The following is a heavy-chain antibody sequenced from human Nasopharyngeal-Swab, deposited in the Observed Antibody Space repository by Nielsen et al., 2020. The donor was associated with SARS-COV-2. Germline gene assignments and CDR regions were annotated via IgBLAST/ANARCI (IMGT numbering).Heavy chain of an antibody. CDR3: ARDVDSSGYYAWFDP. D-gene: IGHD3-22*01. J-gene: IGHJ5*02. Sequence: ASVKVSCKASGYTFTSYHMHWVRQAPGQGLEWMGIINPSGGSTSYAQKFQGRVTMTRDTSTSTVYMELSSLRSEDTAVYYCARDVDSSGYYAWFDPWGQGTLVTVSS. V-gene: IGHV1-46*01. CDR2: INPSGGST. CDR1: GYTFTSYH.